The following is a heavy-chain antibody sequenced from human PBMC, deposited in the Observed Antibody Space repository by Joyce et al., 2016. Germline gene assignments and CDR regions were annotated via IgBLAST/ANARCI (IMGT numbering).Heavy chain of an antibody. V-gene: IGHV1-69*12. CDR1: GGTFSSYA. CDR3: ARGGSCSGGTCYSSAYYYYGMDV. Sequence: QVQLVQSGAEVKKPGSSVKVSCKASGGTFSSYAISWVGQAPGQGLEWIGGSIPIFGTANYAQKFQGRVTITADESTSTAYMELSSLRSEDTAVYYCARGGSCSGGTCYSSAYYYYGMDVWGQGTTVTVSS. D-gene: IGHD2-15*01. CDR2: SIPIFGTA. J-gene: IGHJ6*02.